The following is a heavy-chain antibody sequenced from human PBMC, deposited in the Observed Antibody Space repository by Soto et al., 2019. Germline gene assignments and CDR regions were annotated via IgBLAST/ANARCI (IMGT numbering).Heavy chain of an antibody. D-gene: IGHD3-9*01. CDR2: TYYRSKWYN. CDR3: ARGGYDILTGYYSPYYYYYSMDV. J-gene: IGHJ6*03. V-gene: IGHV6-1*01. Sequence: SQTLSLTCAISGDSVSSNSAAWSWIRQSPSRGLEWLGRTYYRSKWYNDYAVSVKSRITINPDTSKNQFSLQLNSVTPEDTAVYYCARGGYDILTGYYSPYYYYYSMDVWGTGTTVTVSS. CDR1: GDSVSSNSAA.